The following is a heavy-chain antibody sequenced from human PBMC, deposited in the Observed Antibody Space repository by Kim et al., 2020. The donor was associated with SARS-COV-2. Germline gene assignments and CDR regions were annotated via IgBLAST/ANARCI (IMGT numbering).Heavy chain of an antibody. V-gene: IGHV3-23*01. J-gene: IGHJ6*02. CDR1: GFTFSTYA. Sequence: GGSLRLSCAGSGFTFSTYAMTWVRQAPGKGLEWVSSISGSGDETHCADSVKGRFTVSRDNSKNTLRLHMDALRAEDTAMYYCARLLGGFFSDSSGYNNYYGVDVWGQGTTVAVSS. CDR3: ARLLGGFFSDSSGYNNYYGVDV. CDR2: ISGSGDET. D-gene: IGHD3-22*01.